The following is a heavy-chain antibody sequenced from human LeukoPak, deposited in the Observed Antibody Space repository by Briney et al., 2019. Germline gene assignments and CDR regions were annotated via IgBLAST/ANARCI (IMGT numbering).Heavy chain of an antibody. V-gene: IGHV1-46*01. J-gene: IGHJ5*02. Sequence: GASVKVSCKASGYTFTSYYMHWARQAPGQGLEWMGIINPSGGRTTYAQKFQGRVTMTRDTSTSTVYMELSSLRSEDTAVYYCARGPSYYGSGSYYPPRFDPWGQGTQVTVSS. D-gene: IGHD3-10*01. CDR1: GYTFTSYY. CDR2: INPSGGRT. CDR3: ARGPSYYGSGSYYPPRFDP.